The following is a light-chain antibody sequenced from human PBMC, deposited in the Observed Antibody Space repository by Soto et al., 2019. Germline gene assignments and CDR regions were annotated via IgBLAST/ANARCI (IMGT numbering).Light chain of an antibody. CDR1: QRVSRY. Sequence: EIVLTQSPATLSLSPGERATLSCRASQRVSRYLAWYQQKPGQAPRLLIYDASNRATGIPARFSGSGSGTDFTLTITSLEPEDFAVYYCQQRSSWPSTFGGGTKVEI. J-gene: IGKJ4*01. CDR3: QQRSSWPST. V-gene: IGKV3-11*01. CDR2: DAS.